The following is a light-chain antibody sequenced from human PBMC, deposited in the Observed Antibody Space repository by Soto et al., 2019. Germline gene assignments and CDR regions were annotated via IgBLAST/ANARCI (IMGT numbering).Light chain of an antibody. CDR3: QQYNSYPWT. CDR1: QSISTR. Sequence: DIQMTQSPSTLSASVGDGVAITCRASQSISTRLAWYQQKPGEAPKYLIYDASTLDSGAPSRFSGSGSGTEFTLSISSLQPDDFATYYCQQYNSYPWTFGQGTKVDIK. V-gene: IGKV1-5*01. J-gene: IGKJ1*01. CDR2: DAS.